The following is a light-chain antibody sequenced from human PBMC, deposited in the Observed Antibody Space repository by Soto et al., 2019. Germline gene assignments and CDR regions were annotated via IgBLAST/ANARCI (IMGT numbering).Light chain of an antibody. Sequence: QSALTQPASVSGSPGQSITISCTGTSSDIGAYNYVSWYRQHPGKAPQLLIYDVNNRPSGVSHRFSGSKSGNTASLTISGLQSEDEADYFCSSYTTIKTVVFGGGTKLTVL. J-gene: IGLJ2*01. CDR2: DVN. V-gene: IGLV2-14*03. CDR1: SSDIGAYNY. CDR3: SSYTTIKTVV.